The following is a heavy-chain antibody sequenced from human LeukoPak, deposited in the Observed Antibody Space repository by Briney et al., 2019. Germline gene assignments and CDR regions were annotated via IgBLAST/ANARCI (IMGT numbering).Heavy chain of an antibody. CDR3: ARHFPPTGYSGYDPRYYYYGMDV. Sequence: GESLKISCKGSGYSFTSYWIGWVRQMPGKGLEWMGIIYPGDSDTRYSPSFQGQVTISADKSISTAYLQWSSLKASDTAMYYCARHFPPTGYSGYDPRYYYYGMDVWGQGTTVTVSS. D-gene: IGHD5-12*01. V-gene: IGHV5-51*01. J-gene: IGHJ6*02. CDR1: GYSFTSYW. CDR2: IYPGDSDT.